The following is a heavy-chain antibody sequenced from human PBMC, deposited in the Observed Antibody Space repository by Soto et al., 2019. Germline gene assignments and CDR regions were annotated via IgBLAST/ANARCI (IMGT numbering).Heavy chain of an antibody. J-gene: IGHJ4*02. D-gene: IGHD1-1*01. CDR1: GYTFTNYG. V-gene: IGHV1-18*01. CDR3: ARDPGHMKPYYLDS. CDR2: ISAYNGDT. Sequence: QVQLVQSGAEVKKPGASVKVSCKASGYTFTNYGITWVRQAPGQGLEWMGWISAYNGDTKYGQRLQGRVTLTTDTSTSTAYMELRSLRSDDTAVYYCARDPGHMKPYYLDSGGLGTLFTVSS.